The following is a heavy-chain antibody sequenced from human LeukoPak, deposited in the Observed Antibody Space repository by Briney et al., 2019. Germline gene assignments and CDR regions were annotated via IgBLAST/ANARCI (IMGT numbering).Heavy chain of an antibody. D-gene: IGHD3-16*02. CDR1: GFTFSSYW. Sequence: GGSLRLSCAASGFTFSSYWMSWVRQAPGKGLEWVANIKQDGSEKYYVDSVKGRFTISRDDAKNSLYLQMNSLRAEDTAVYYCARGAGSYVWGSYRYTSDYWGQGTLVTVSS. V-gene: IGHV3-7*01. CDR3: ARGAGSYVWGSYRYTSDY. J-gene: IGHJ4*02. CDR2: IKQDGSEK.